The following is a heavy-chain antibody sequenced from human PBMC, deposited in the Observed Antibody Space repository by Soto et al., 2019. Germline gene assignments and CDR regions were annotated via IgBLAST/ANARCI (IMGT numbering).Heavy chain of an antibody. CDR3: ANSEEAYSSGWHTSFDY. J-gene: IGHJ4*02. D-gene: IGHD6-19*01. V-gene: IGHV3-43*01. CDR1: GFTFDDYT. Sequence: GGSLRLSCAASGFTFDDYTMHWVRQAPGKGLEWVSLISWDGGSTYYADSVKGRFTISRDNSKNSLYLQMNSLRTEDTALYYCANSEEAYSSGWHTSFDYWGQGTLVTVSS. CDR2: ISWDGGST.